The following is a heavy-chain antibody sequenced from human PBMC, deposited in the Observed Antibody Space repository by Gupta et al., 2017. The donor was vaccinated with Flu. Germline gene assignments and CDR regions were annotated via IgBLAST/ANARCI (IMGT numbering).Heavy chain of an antibody. CDR2: ISYTGNT. CDR1: GDSISSVNYY. CDR3: ARLPYPAGASVSNFFDS. D-gene: IGHD1-26*01. Sequence: QLQLRESGPGLVRPSETLSLTCTVSGDSISSVNYYWGWVRQPPGKGLEWIGNISYTGNTFYNPSLKSRVTVSVDTSKNQFFLNVHSVTAADTAVYYCARLPYPAGASVSNFFDSWGQGTLVTVSS. V-gene: IGHV4-39*01. J-gene: IGHJ4*02.